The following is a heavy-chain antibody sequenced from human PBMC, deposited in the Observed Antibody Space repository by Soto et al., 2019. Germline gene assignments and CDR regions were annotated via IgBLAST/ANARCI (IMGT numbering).Heavy chain of an antibody. CDR2: TYYRSKWYN. Sequence: SQTLSLTCAISGDSVSSNSAACNWIRQSPSRGLEWLGRTYYRSKWYNDYAVSVKSRITINPDTSKNQFSLQLNSVTPEDTAVYYCARDRTAGTTRVYYYYGMDVWGQGTTVTVSS. D-gene: IGHD1-7*01. J-gene: IGHJ6*02. CDR3: ARDRTAGTTRVYYYYGMDV. V-gene: IGHV6-1*01. CDR1: GDSVSSNSAA.